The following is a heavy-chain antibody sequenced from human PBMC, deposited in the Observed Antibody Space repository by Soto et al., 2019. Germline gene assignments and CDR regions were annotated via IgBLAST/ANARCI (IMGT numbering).Heavy chain of an antibody. D-gene: IGHD3-9*01. J-gene: IGHJ4*02. V-gene: IGHV3-66*01. CDR2: IYSGGST. CDR1: GFTVSSNY. Sequence: GGSLRLSCAASGFTVSSNYMSWVRQAPGKGLEWVSVIYSGGSTYYADSVKGRFTISRDNSKNTLYLQMNGLRAEDTAVYYCAREAEYYDILTGYYALFDYWGQGTLVTVSS. CDR3: AREAEYYDILTGYYALFDY.